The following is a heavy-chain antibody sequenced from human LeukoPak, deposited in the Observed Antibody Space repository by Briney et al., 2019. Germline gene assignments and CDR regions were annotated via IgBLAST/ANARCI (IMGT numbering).Heavy chain of an antibody. V-gene: IGHV3-53*01. Sequence: GGSLRLSCAASGFSVSDNYMSWVRQAPGKGREWVSVIYCGGSTYYADSVKGRFTISRDNSKTTLYLQMNRLRAEDTAVYYCARGFRYSTGWSYFDYWGQGTLVTVSS. CDR3: ARGFRYSTGWSYFDY. CDR2: IYCGGST. J-gene: IGHJ4*02. CDR1: GFSVSDNY. D-gene: IGHD6-19*01.